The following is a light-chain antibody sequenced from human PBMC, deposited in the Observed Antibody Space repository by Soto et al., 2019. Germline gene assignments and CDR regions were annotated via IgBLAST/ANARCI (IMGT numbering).Light chain of an antibody. CDR1: SSNIGAGFG. J-gene: IGLJ1*01. CDR3: QSYDNSLSGFV. Sequence: VLTQPPSVSGAPGQRVTISCTGSSSNIGAGFGVHWYQQLPGTAPKVLIYGNNNRPSGVPDRFSGSKSGTSASLAITGLQAEDEADYYCQSYDNSLSGFVFGSGTKLTVL. CDR2: GNN. V-gene: IGLV1-40*01.